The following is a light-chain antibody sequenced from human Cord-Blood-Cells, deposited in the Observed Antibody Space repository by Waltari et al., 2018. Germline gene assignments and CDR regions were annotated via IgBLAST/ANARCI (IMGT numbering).Light chain of an antibody. J-gene: IGKJ1*01. V-gene: IGKV4-1*01. CDR2: WAS. CDR1: QSVLYSSNNNNY. CDR3: QQYYSTPRT. Sequence: DIVMTQSPDSLAASLGERATTTCKSSQSVLYSSNNNNYLAWYQQKPGQPPKLLIYWASTRESGVPDRFSGSGSGTDFTLTISSLQAEDVAVYYCQQYYSTPRTFGQGTKVEIK.